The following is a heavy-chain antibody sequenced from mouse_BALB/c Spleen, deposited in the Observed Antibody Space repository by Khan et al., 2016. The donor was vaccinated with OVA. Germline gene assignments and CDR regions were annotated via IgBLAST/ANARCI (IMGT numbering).Heavy chain of an antibody. CDR2: ISYSGST. CDR1: GYSITSGYV. V-gene: IGHV3-2*02. D-gene: IGHD1-2*01. Sequence: EVQLQESGPGLVKPSQSLSLTCTVTGYSITSGYVWNWIRQFPGNKLELMGYISYSGSTNYNPSLKSRISITRDTSMNQFFLQLNSVTTEDTATYYCARTARIKYWGQGTTLTVSS. J-gene: IGHJ2*01. CDR3: ARTARIKY.